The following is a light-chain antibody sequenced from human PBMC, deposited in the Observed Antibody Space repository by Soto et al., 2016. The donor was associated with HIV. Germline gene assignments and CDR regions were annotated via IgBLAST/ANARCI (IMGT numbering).Light chain of an antibody. CDR1: QDIGND. Sequence: DIQMTQSPSSLSASVGDIVTITCRASQDIGNDLGWYQQKPGQAPKRLIYGASSLESGVPSRFSGSRSATEFTLTISSLQPEDFATYYCLQLNNFPGTFGQGTKVEIQ. J-gene: IGKJ1*01. V-gene: IGKV1-17*01. CDR2: GAS. CDR3: LQLNNFPGT.